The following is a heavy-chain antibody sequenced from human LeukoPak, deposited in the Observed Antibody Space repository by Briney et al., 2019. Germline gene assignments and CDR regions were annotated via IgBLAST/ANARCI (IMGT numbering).Heavy chain of an antibody. V-gene: IGHV1-69*13. CDR2: IIPIFGTA. D-gene: IGHD3-22*01. CDR3: ARAGARNYDSSGYHPYYFDY. Sequence: ASVKVSCKASGGTFSSYAISWVRQAPGQGLEWMGGIIPIFGTANYAQKFQGRVTITADESTSTAYMEPSSLRSEDTAVYYCARAGARNYDSSGYHPYYFDYWGQGTLVTVSS. J-gene: IGHJ4*02. CDR1: GGTFSSYA.